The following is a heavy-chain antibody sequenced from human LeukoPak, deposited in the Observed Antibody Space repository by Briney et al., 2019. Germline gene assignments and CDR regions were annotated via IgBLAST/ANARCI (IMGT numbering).Heavy chain of an antibody. CDR1: GFTFSRFA. CDR2: ISTSGAST. CDR3: AKDWKDYGDFHAFDV. Sequence: PGGSLRLSCAKSGFTFSRFAMSWVRQAPGKGLEWVSTISTSGASTYYADSVRGRFTISRGNSKNTLYLQMKSLRAEDTAVYYCAKDWKDYGDFHAFDVWGQGTMVTVSS. D-gene: IGHD4-17*01. V-gene: IGHV3-23*01. J-gene: IGHJ3*01.